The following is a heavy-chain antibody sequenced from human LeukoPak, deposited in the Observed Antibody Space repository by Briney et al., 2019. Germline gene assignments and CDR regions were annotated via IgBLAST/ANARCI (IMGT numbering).Heavy chain of an antibody. Sequence: PSETLSLTCTVSGGSISYYYWSWIRQPPGKGLEWIGYTYYSGSTNYNPSLKSRVTISVDTSKSQFSLKLSSVTAADTAVYFCAGSPHIWFAERGWFDPWGQGTLVTVSS. J-gene: IGHJ5*02. CDR2: TYYSGST. CDR1: GGSISYYY. D-gene: IGHD3-10*01. V-gene: IGHV4-59*12. CDR3: AGSPHIWFAERGWFDP.